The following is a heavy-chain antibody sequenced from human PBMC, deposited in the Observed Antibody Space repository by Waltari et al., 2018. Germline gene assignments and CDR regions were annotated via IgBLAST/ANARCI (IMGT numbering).Heavy chain of an antibody. V-gene: IGHV4-59*01. CDR3: ARAMVRGVNWFDP. D-gene: IGHD3-10*01. Sequence: QVQLQESGPGPVKPSETLSLTCTVPGGSISSYYWIWIRQPPGKGLEWIGYIYYGGSTNYNPSLKSRVTISVDTSKNQFSLKLSSVTAADTAVYYCARAMVRGVNWFDPWGQGTLVTVSS. J-gene: IGHJ5*02. CDR2: IYYGGST. CDR1: GGSISSYY.